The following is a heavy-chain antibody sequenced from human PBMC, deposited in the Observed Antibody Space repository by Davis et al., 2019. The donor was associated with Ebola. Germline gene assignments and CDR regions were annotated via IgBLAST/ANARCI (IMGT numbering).Heavy chain of an antibody. CDR2: IYPGDSDT. CDR1: GYSFTSYW. D-gene: IGHD3-10*02. Sequence: GESLKISCKGSGYSFTSYWIGWVRQMPGKGLEWMGIIYPGDSDTRYSPSFQGPVTISADKSISTAYLQWSSLKASDTAMYYCARRGSTMFNWFDPWGQGTLVTVSS. V-gene: IGHV5-51*01. J-gene: IGHJ5*02. CDR3: ARRGSTMFNWFDP.